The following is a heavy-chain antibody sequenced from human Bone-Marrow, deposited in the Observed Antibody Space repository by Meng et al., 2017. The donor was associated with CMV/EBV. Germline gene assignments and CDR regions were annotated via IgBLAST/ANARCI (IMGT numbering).Heavy chain of an antibody. CDR2: ISSSGSSI. CDR3: SSPPTYYYNSSSYYHRDY. J-gene: IGHJ4*02. D-gene: IGHD3-22*01. CDR1: GFTFSSYE. Sequence: GESPKISCAVSGFTFSSYEMNWVRQAPGKGLEWVSYISSSGSSIYYADSVKGRFTVSRDNVKNSLYLQMSSLRAEDTAVYYCSSPPTYYYNSSSYYHRDYWGQGTLVTVSS. V-gene: IGHV3-48*03.